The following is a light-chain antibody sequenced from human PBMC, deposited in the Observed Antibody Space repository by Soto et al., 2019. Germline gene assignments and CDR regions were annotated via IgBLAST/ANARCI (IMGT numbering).Light chain of an antibody. CDR1: SGSIASNY. Sequence: NFMLTQPHSVSESPGKTVIISCTGSSGSIASNYVQWYQQRPGSAPTTVMYEDNQRPSGVPDRFSGSIDSSSNSASLTISGLKTEDEADYYCQSYDSHNLPVFGGGTQLTVL. J-gene: IGLJ7*01. V-gene: IGLV6-57*02. CDR3: QSYDSHNLPV. CDR2: EDN.